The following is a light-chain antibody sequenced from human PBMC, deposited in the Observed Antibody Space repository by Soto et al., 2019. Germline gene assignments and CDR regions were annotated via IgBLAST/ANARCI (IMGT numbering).Light chain of an antibody. CDR3: SSYTSSSTLV. V-gene: IGLV2-14*01. J-gene: IGLJ2*01. CDR1: SSEVGDYND. Sequence: QSVLTQPASLSGSPGQSITISFTGTSSEVGDYNDVSWYQQHPGKAPKLMIYDVSNRPSGVSNRFSGSKSGNTASLTVPGLQAEDEADYYCSSYTSSSTLVFGGGT. CDR2: DVS.